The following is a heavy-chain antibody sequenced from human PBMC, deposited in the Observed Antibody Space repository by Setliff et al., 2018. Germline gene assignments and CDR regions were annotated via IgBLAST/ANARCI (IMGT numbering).Heavy chain of an antibody. CDR3: ARDREYCSRTSCYIDY. V-gene: IGHV1-3*01. D-gene: IGHD2-2*02. CDR1: GYSFSTYA. CDR2: INGGNGNT. Sequence: GASVKVSCKASGYSFSTYAMHWVRQAPGQRLEWMGWINGGNGNTKYSQKFQGRITITRDTSVSTAYMEMSSLRSEDTAVYYCARDREYCSRTSCYIDYWGQGALVTVSS. J-gene: IGHJ4*02.